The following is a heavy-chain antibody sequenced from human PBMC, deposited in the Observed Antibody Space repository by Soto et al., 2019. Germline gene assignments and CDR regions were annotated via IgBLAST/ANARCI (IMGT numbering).Heavy chain of an antibody. CDR1: GFTFSSYW. CDR3: ARGDYGMYYYYYYMDV. V-gene: IGHV3-7*01. Sequence: GGSLRLSCAASGFTFSSYWMSWVRQAPGKGLEWVANIKQDGSEKYYVDSVKGRFTISRDNAKNSLYLQMNSLRAEDTAVYYCARGDYGMYYYYYYMDVWGKGTTVTVSS. CDR2: IKQDGSEK. D-gene: IGHD4-17*01. J-gene: IGHJ6*03.